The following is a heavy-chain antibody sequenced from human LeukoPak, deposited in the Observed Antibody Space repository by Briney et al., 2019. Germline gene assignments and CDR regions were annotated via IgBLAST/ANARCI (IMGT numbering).Heavy chain of an antibody. CDR3: AKARTGGGGMDV. D-gene: IGHD3-16*01. J-gene: IGHJ6*02. CDR1: GFTFDDYA. V-gene: IGHV3-9*01. Sequence: QPGRSLRLSCAASGFTFDDYAMHWVRQAPGKGLEWVSGISWNSGSIGYADSVKGRFTISRDNAKNSLYLQMNSLRAEDTALYYCAKARTGGGGMDVWGQGTTVTVSS. CDR2: ISWNSGSI.